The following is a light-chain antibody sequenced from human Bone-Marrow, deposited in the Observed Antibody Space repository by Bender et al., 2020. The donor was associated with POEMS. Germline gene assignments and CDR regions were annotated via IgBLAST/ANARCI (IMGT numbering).Light chain of an antibody. J-gene: IGLJ1*01. V-gene: IGLV2-14*03. CDR3: SSFTASTTYV. Sequence: QSALTQPASMSGSPGQSITISCTGTSSDVGAYNYVSWYQQHPGKAPKLMIYDVSDRPSGVSDRFSGSKSGNTASLTISGLQADDEADYYCSSFTASTTYVFGTGTKVTVL. CDR1: SSDVGAYNY. CDR2: DVS.